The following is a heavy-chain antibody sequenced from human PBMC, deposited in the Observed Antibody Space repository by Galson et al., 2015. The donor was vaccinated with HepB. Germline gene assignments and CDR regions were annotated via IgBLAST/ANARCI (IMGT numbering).Heavy chain of an antibody. D-gene: IGHD6-19*01. CDR2: TYYRSKWHN. CDR3: VREQWLIQAHEYYYYGLDV. CDR1: GDSVSSDSVT. V-gene: IGHV6-1*01. J-gene: IGHJ6*02. Sequence: CAISGDSVSSDSVTWNWIRQSPTRGLEWLGRTYYRSKWHNNYAVSVKSRITINPDTSRNQISLQLNSVTPEDTAVYFCVREQWLIQAHEYYYYGLDVWGQGTTVTVSS.